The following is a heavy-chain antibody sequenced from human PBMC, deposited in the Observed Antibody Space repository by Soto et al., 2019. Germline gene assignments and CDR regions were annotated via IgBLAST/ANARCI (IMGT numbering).Heavy chain of an antibody. Sequence: GGSLRLSCAASGFTFSSYAMSWVRQAPGKGLEWVSAISGSGGSTYYADSVKGRFTISRDNSKNTLYLQMNSLRAEDTAVYYCAKDRSQYYYDSSGYYFPDYWGQGTLVTVSS. CDR3: AKDRSQYYYDSSGYYFPDY. D-gene: IGHD3-22*01. V-gene: IGHV3-23*01. CDR1: GFTFSSYA. CDR2: ISGSGGST. J-gene: IGHJ4*02.